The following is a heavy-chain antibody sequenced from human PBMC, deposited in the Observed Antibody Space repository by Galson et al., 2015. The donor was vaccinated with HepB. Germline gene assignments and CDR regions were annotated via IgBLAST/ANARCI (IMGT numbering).Heavy chain of an antibody. CDR3: ARDENYDRAEGGAFDI. CDR1: GYTFTSYG. Sequence: SVKVSCKASGYTFTSYGISWVRQAPGQGLEWMGWISAYNGNTNYAQKLQGRVTMTTDTSTSTAYMELRSLRSDDTAVYYCARDENYDRAEGGAFDIWGQGTMVTVSS. D-gene: IGHD3-9*01. CDR2: ISAYNGNT. V-gene: IGHV1-18*01. J-gene: IGHJ3*02.